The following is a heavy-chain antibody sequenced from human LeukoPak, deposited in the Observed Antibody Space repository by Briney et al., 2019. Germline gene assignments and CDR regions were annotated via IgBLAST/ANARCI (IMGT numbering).Heavy chain of an antibody. J-gene: IGHJ4*02. V-gene: IGHV3-21*01. Sequence: GGSLRLSCAASGFTFRGYTMHWVRPAPGKGLEWISSIGGDSSYLYYADSVKGRFTIARDNAKNSLYLQMRSLRAEDTAVYYCAKEMYWMPEYWGLGTLVTVSS. CDR3: AKEMYWMPEY. CDR1: GFTFRGYT. D-gene: IGHD2-15*01. CDR2: IGGDSSYL.